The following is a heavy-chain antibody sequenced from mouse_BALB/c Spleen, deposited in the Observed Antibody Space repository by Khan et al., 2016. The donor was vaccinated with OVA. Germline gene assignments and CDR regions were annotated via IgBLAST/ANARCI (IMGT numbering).Heavy chain of an antibody. CDR3: ARSPYGNFAY. CDR2: ISSDGDYT. D-gene: IGHD2-1*01. J-gene: IGHJ3*01. V-gene: IGHV5-9-3*01. CDR1: GFTFSTYA. Sequence: EVELVESGGGLVKPGGSLKLSCAASGFTFSTYAMSWVRQTPEKRLEWVATISSDGDYTYYPDNVTGRFTISRDNAKNTLYLQMSSLRSEDTAMDYCARSPYGNFAYWGHETLVTVSA.